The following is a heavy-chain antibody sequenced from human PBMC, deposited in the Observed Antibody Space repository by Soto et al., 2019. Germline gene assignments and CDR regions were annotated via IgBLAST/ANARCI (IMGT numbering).Heavy chain of an antibody. V-gene: IGHV3-23*01. CDR2: VTDSGGST. Sequence: GSLRLSCAASGFTFSSYAMTWVRQAPGKGLQWVSSVTDSGGSTYYADSVKGRFTVSRDNSKTTLYLRMTSLRAEDTAVYYCAKGKTSLNYYYYGMDVWGQGTTVTVSS. CDR3: AKGKTSLNYYYYGMDV. CDR1: GFTFSSYA. J-gene: IGHJ6*02.